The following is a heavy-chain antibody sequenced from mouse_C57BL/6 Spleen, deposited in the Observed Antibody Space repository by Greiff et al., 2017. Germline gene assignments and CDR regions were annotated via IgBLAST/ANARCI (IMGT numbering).Heavy chain of an antibody. CDR2: LYPGSGST. J-gene: IGHJ2*01. Sequence: QVQLQQPGAELVKPGASVTMSCKASGYPFTSYWITWVKPRPGQGLEWVGDLYPGSGSTHYNEKFKSKATLTVDTSSSTAYMQLSSLTSEDSAVYDCARRTTVAYCDYWGQGTTRTVSS. CDR1: GYPFTSYW. D-gene: IGHD1-1*01. CDR3: ARRTTVAYCDY. V-gene: IGHV1-55*01.